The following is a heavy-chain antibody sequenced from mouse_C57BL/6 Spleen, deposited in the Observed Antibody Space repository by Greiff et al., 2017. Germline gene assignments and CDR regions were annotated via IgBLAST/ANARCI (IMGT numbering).Heavy chain of an antibody. J-gene: IGHJ4*01. CDR2: ISYSGST. D-gene: IGHD3-2*02. V-gene: IGHV3-1*01. CDR1: GYSITSGYD. CDR3: AQTAQATGYAMDY. Sequence: EVQLQQSGPGMVKPSQSLSLTCTVTGYSITSGYDWHWIRHFPGNKLEWMGYISYSGSTNYNPSLKSRISITHDTSKNHFFLKLNSVTTEDTATYYCAQTAQATGYAMDYWGQGTSVTVSS.